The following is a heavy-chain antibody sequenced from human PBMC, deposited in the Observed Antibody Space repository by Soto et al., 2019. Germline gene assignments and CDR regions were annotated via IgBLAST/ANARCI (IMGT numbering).Heavy chain of an antibody. CDR2: IKAYSGST. CDR1: GYTFSTST. J-gene: IGHJ4*02. CDR3: AIADYGDDDY. D-gene: IGHD4-17*01. Sequence: LVQSGAEAKEPGTSVKVSCMAAGYTFSTSTISWGRQAPGQGVEWMGWIKAYSGSTNYAPKLQGRVTMTTNTSTSTAYLELRSLTSDATAMYYCAIADYGDDDYWGQGTLVTVSS. V-gene: IGHV1-18*04.